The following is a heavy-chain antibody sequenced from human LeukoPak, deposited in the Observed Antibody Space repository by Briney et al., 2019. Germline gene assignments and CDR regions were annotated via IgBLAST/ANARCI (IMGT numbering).Heavy chain of an antibody. CDR2: IRSKAYGGTT. CDR1: GFTVGDSA. CDR3: TRYGGNSFSY. J-gene: IGHJ4*02. D-gene: IGHD4-23*01. V-gene: IGHV3-49*04. Sequence: GGSLRLSCTASGFTVGDSAMSWVRPAPGKGREWVGFIRSKAYGGTTEYAASVKGRFTISRDDSNSIAYLQMNSLKTEDTAVYYCTRYGGNSFSYWGQGTLVTVSS.